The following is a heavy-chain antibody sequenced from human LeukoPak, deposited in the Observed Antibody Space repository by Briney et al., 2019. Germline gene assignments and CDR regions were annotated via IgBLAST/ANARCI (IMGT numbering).Heavy chain of an antibody. CDR3: ARILTGQGWFDP. CDR1: GFTFSSYS. D-gene: IGHD3-9*01. CDR2: ISSSSSYI. V-gene: IGHV3-21*01. J-gene: IGHJ5*02. Sequence: PGGSLRLSCAASGFTFSSYSMNWVRQAPGKGLEWVSSISSSSSYIYYADPVKGRFTISRDNAKNSLYLQMNSLRAEDTAVYYCARILTGQGWFDPWGQGTLVTVSS.